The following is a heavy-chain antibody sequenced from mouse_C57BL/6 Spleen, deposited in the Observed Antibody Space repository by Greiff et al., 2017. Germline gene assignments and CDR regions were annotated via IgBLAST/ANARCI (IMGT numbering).Heavy chain of an antibody. V-gene: IGHV1-62-2*01. J-gene: IGHJ1*03. CDR3: ARHEEGYDDYPSYWYFDV. CDR2: FYPGSGSI. D-gene: IGHD2-4*01. Sequence: QVQLKASGAELVKPGASVKLSCKASGYTFTEYTIHWVKQRSGQGLEWIGWFYPGSGSIKYNEKFKDKATLTADKSSSTVYMELSRLTSEDSAVYFCARHEEGYDDYPSYWYFDVWGTGTTVTVAS. CDR1: GYTFTEYT.